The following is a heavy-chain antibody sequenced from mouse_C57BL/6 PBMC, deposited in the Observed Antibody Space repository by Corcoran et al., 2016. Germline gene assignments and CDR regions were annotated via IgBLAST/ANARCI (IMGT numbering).Heavy chain of an antibody. D-gene: IGHD2-4*01. CDR2: INPNNGGT. Sequence: EVQLQQSGPELVKPGASVKISCKASGYTFTDYYMNWVKQSHGKSLEWIGDINPNNGGTSYNQKFKGKATLTVDKSSSTAYMELRSLTSEDSAVYYWANYDGAWFAYWGQGTLVTVSA. J-gene: IGHJ3*01. CDR3: ANYDGAWFAY. CDR1: GYTFTDYY. V-gene: IGHV1-26*01.